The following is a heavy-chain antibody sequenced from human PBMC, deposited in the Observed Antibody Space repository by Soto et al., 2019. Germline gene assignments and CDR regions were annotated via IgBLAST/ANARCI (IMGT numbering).Heavy chain of an antibody. Sequence: SETLSLTCTVSGGSISSSSWSWIRQPPGRGLEWIGYIYNNGRTDYNPSLKSRVTISVDTSKNHFSLKLSSVTPADTAVYYCARARFCTSTSCYHYSDFWGQGTLVTVSS. V-gene: IGHV4-59*01. CDR1: GGSISSSS. CDR2: IYNNGRT. D-gene: IGHD2-2*01. CDR3: ARARFCTSTSCYHYSDF. J-gene: IGHJ4*02.